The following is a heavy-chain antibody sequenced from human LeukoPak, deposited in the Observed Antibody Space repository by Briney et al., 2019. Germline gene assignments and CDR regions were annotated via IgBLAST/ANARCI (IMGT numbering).Heavy chain of an antibody. V-gene: IGHV3-23*01. D-gene: IGHD2-2*01. Sequence: GGSVRLSCAASGFTFDDYAMHWVRQAPGKGLEWVSGISWNSGSTYYADSVKGRFTISRDNSKNTLYLQMNSLRAEDTAVYYCAKPAAGYFYYYMDVWGKGTTVTVSS. J-gene: IGHJ6*03. CDR1: GFTFDDYA. CDR3: AKPAAGYFYYYMDV. CDR2: ISWNSGST.